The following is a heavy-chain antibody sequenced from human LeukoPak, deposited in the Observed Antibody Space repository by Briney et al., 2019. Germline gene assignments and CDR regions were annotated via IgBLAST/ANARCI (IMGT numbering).Heavy chain of an antibody. V-gene: IGHV3-11*01. D-gene: IGHD4-17*01. CDR1: GFTFSDYY. Sequence: GGSLRLSCVASGFTFSDYYTSWIRQAPGKGLEWVSYISSSGSTIYYADSVKGRFTISRDNAKNSLYLQMNSLRAEDTAVYYCARDDYGDVNWFDPWGQGTLVTVSS. J-gene: IGHJ5*02. CDR2: ISSSGSTI. CDR3: ARDDYGDVNWFDP.